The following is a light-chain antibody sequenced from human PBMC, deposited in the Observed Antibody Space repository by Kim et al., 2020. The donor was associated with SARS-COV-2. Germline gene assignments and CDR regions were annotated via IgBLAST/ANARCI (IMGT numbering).Light chain of an antibody. J-gene: IGLJ2*01. CDR3: NSRDTNDIVL. Sequence: VAWGQTVRITCQGDSLRSYYATWYQQKPGQAPILVIYGKNNRPSGIPDRFSGSSSGNTASLTITGTQAGDEADYYCNSRDTNDIVLFGGGTQLTVL. CDR1: SLRSYY. CDR2: GKN. V-gene: IGLV3-19*01.